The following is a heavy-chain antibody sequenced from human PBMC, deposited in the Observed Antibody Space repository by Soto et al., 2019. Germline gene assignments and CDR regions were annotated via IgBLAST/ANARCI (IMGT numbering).Heavy chain of an antibody. CDR1: GFTFSSYA. V-gene: IGHV3-23*01. CDR2: ISGSGGST. Sequence: GGSLRLSCAASGFTFSSYAMSWVRQAPGKGLEWVSAISGSGGSTYYADSVKGRFTISRDNSKNTLYLQMNSLRAEDTAVYYCAVYCSSTSCYPATIDYWGQGTLVTVSS. D-gene: IGHD2-2*01. J-gene: IGHJ4*02. CDR3: AVYCSSTSCYPATIDY.